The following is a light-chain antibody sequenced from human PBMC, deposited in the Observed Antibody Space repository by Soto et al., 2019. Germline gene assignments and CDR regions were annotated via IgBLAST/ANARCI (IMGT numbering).Light chain of an antibody. J-gene: IGKJ1*01. Sequence: DIQMTQSPSSLSASVGDRVTITCQASQDISNYLNWYQQKPGKAPKLLIYDASSLESGVPSRFSGSGSGTEFTLTISSLQPDDFATYYCQQYNNFPTFGQGTKVDIK. CDR3: QQYNNFPT. CDR1: QDISNY. V-gene: IGKV1-33*01. CDR2: DAS.